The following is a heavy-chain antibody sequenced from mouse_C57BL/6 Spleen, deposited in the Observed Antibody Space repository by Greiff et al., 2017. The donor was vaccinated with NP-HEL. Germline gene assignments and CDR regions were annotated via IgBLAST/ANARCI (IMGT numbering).Heavy chain of an antibody. CDR1: GYAFSSSW. Sequence: VQGVESGPELVKPGASVKISCKASGYAFSSSWMNWVKQRPGKGLEWIGRIYPGDGDTNYNGKFKGKATLTADKSSSTAYMQLSSLTSEDSAVYFCARKRYGSSPYYFDYWGQGTTLTVSS. V-gene: IGHV1-82*01. CDR3: ARKRYGSSPYYFDY. J-gene: IGHJ2*01. D-gene: IGHD1-1*01. CDR2: IYPGDGDT.